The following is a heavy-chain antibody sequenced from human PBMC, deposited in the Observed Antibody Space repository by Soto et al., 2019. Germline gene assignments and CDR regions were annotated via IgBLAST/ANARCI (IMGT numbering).Heavy chain of an antibody. V-gene: IGHV1-8*01. CDR3: ARVKKYCSGGSCYRTTQFDY. CDR2: MNPNSGNT. CDR1: GYTFTSYD. J-gene: IGHJ4*02. D-gene: IGHD2-15*01. Sequence: QVQLVQSGAEVQKPGASVKVSCKASGYTFTSYDINWVRQATGQGLEWMGWMNPNSGNTGYAQKFQGRVTMTRNTSISTAYMELSSLRSEDTAVYYCARVKKYCSGGSCYRTTQFDYWGQGTLVTVSS.